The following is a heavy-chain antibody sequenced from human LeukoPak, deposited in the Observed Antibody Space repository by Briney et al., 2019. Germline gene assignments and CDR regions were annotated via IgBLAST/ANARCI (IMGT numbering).Heavy chain of an antibody. CDR3: ARDRPNNWFDS. CDR2: IDTDGSTT. V-gene: IGHV3-74*01. J-gene: IGHJ5*01. Sequence: GGSLRLSCGASGFTFSDHWMHWVRQAPGKGLVWVSGIDTDGSTTRYADSVKGRFTISRDNAKNTVFLQMNTLRAEDTAVYYCARDRPNNWFDSWGQGTLVTVSS. CDR1: GFTFSDHW.